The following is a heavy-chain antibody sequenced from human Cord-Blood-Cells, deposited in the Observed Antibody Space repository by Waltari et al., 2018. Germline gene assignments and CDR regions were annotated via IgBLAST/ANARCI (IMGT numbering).Heavy chain of an antibody. CDR1: GGTFSSYA. V-gene: IGHV1-69*09. Sequence: QVQLVQSGAEVKKPGSSVKVSCKASGGTFSSYAISWVRQAPGQGLEWMGRIIPILGIANYAQKFQGRVTITADKSTSTAYMELSSLRSEDTAVYYCARDSCGRGCTVTTAFDIWGQGTMVTVSS. J-gene: IGHJ3*02. CDR3: ARDSCGRGCTVTTAFDI. CDR2: IIPILGIA. D-gene: IGHD4-4*01.